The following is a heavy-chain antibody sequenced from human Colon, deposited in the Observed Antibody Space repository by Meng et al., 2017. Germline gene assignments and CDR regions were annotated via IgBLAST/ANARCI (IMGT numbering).Heavy chain of an antibody. CDR3: AKESGYNGGWDHLDY. CDR1: GFTFSTYY. CDR2: ISRTGAFI. J-gene: IGHJ4*02. V-gene: IGHV3-23*04. D-gene: IGHD6-19*01. Sequence: EVEPVESGGGFVQPGGSLRLSCAASGFTFSTYYMNWVRQAPGKGLEWVSAISRTGAFIYYADSVKGRFTISRDNSRSTLYLEINTLRVDDTAVYYCAKESGYNGGWDHLDYWGQGTLVTVSS.